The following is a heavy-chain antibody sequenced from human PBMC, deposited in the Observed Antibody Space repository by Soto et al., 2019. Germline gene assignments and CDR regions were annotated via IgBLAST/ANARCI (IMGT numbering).Heavy chain of an antibody. CDR1: GYTFTSYY. J-gene: IGHJ6*02. D-gene: IGHD2-2*01. CDR2: INPSGGST. V-gene: IGHV1-46*01. CDR3: ARGDWCSSTSCYVTGIYYYYYGMDV. Sequence: ASVKVSCKASGYTFTSYYMHWVRQAPGQGLEWMGIINPSGGSTSYAQKFQGRVTMTRDTSTSTVYMELSSLRSEDTAVYYCARGDWCSSTSCYVTGIYYYYYGMDVWGQGTTVTVSS.